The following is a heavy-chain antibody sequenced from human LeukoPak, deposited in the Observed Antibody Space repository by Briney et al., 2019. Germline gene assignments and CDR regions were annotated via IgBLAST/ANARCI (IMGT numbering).Heavy chain of an antibody. D-gene: IGHD5-24*01. CDR2: IYYSGST. CDR3: ARARDGYNTLDY. V-gene: IGHV4-30-4*08. CDR1: DGSISSGDYY. J-gene: IGHJ4*02. Sequence: SETLSLTCTVSDGSISSGDYYWSWIRQPPGKGLEWIGYIYYSGSTYYNPSLKSRVTISVDTSKNQFSLKLSSVTAADTAVYYCARARDGYNTLDYWGQGTLVTVSS.